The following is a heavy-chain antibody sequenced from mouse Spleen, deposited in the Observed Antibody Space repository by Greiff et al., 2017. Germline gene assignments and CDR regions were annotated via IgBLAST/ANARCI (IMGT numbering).Heavy chain of an antibody. J-gene: IGHJ4*01. CDR3: ARYTTVGGYAMDY. Sequence: VQLQQPGAELVRPGSSVKLSCKASGYTFTSYWMHWVKQRPIQGLEWIGNIDPSDSETHYNQKFKDKATLTVDKSSSTAYMQLSSLTSEDSAVYYCARYTTVGGYAMDYWGQGTSVTVSS. D-gene: IGHD1-1*01. V-gene: IGHV1-52*01. CDR1: GYTFTSYW. CDR2: IDPSDSET.